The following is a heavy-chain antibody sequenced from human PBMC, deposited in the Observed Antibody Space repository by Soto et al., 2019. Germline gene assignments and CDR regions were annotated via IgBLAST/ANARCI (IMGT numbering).Heavy chain of an antibody. CDR3: ARRTWRGRADY. V-gene: IGHV3-23*01. J-gene: IGHJ4*02. CDR2: IGGSGGDT. D-gene: IGHD3-3*01. CDR1: GFPFSSYA. Sequence: EVQPLASGGGLVQPGGSLRLSCAASGFPFSSYAMSWVRQAPGKGLEWVSAIGGSGGDTFYADSVKGRFTVSRDNAENTLSLQLNSLRVEDTAIYYCARRTWRGRADYWGQGILVTVSS.